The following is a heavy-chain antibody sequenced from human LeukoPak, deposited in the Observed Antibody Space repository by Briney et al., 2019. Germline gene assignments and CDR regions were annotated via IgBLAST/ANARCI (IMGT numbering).Heavy chain of an antibody. Sequence: ASVKVSCKASGCTFTSYYMHWVRQAPGQGLEWMGIINPSGGSTSYAQKFQGRVTMTRDTSTSTVYMELSSLRSEDTAVYYCAREYGDYEGVSSAFDIWGQGTMVTVSS. CDR2: INPSGGST. J-gene: IGHJ3*02. V-gene: IGHV1-46*01. D-gene: IGHD4-17*01. CDR3: AREYGDYEGVSSAFDI. CDR1: GCTFTSYY.